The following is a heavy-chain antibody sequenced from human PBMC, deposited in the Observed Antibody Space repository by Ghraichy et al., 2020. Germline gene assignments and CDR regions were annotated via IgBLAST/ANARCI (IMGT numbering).Heavy chain of an antibody. D-gene: IGHD6-13*01. J-gene: IGHJ4*02. CDR1: GFTFSSYA. V-gene: IGHV3-23*01. CDR3: AKDRAYSSSWYVGAFDY. Sequence: GESLNISCAASGFTFSSYAVSWVRQAPGKGLEWVSAISGSGSSTYYADSVKGRFTISRDNSKNTVSLQMTSLRAEDTAVYYCAKDRAYSSSWYVGAFDYWGQGTLVTVSS. CDR2: ISGSGSST.